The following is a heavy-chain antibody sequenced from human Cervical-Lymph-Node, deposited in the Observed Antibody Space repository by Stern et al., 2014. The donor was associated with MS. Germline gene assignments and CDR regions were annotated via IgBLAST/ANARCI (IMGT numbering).Heavy chain of an antibody. D-gene: IGHD5-12*01. CDR2: IIPKVGTA. CDR3: TREAIGHSGTFDF. CDR1: GGTFGCFA. Sequence: VQLVHSWAEVNKPWSSVKVSCRASGGTFGCFAVNWVRQAPGQGLEWIGGIIPKVGTANYGQKFQGRVTITADESTTTAYMELNSLTSDDTAVYFCTREAIGHSGTFDFWGQGTLVTVSS. V-gene: IGHV1-69*01. J-gene: IGHJ4*02.